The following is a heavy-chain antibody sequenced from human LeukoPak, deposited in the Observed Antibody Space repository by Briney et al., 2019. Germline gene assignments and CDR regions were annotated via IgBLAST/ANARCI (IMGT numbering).Heavy chain of an antibody. D-gene: IGHD6-13*01. CDR1: GFTFDNYA. CDR2: ISGNSGGI. V-gene: IGHV3-9*01. Sequence: GGSLRLSCAASGFTFDNYAMHWVRQAPGKGLEWVSGISGNSGGIGYADSVKGRFTISRDNAKNSLYLQMNSLTAEDTGLYYCARDATTAVGWVYMDVWGKGTTVTISS. CDR3: ARDATTAVGWVYMDV. J-gene: IGHJ6*03.